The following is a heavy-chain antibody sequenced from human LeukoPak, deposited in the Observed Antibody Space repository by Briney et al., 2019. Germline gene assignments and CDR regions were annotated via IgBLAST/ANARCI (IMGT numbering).Heavy chain of an antibody. CDR3: ARDLWYNWNDEAVDAFDI. V-gene: IGHV3-66*01. Sequence: GGSLRLSCAASGFTVSSNYMSWVRQAPGKGLEWVSVIYSGGSTYYADSVKGRFTISRDNSKNTLYLQMNSLRAEDTAVYYCARDLWYNWNDEAVDAFDIWGQGTMVTVSS. D-gene: IGHD1-20*01. CDR1: GFTVSSNY. CDR2: IYSGGST. J-gene: IGHJ3*02.